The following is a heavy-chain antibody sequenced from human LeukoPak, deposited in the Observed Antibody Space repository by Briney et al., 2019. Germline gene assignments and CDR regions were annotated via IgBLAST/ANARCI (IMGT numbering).Heavy chain of an antibody. CDR1: GFTFSSYA. CDR3: AKDGYYYDSSGYYDGGYFDY. D-gene: IGHD3-22*01. J-gene: IGHJ4*02. V-gene: IGHV3-23*01. Sequence: GGSLRLSCAASGFTFSSYAMSWVRQAPGKGLEWVSAISGSGGSTYYADSVKGRFTISRDNSKNTLYLQMNSLRAEDTAVYYCAKDGYYYDSSGYYDGGYFDYGGQGTLVTVSS. CDR2: ISGSGGST.